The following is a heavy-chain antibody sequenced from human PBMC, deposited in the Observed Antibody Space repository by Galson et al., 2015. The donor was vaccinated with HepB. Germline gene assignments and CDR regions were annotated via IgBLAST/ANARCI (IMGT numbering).Heavy chain of an antibody. V-gene: IGHV3-53*01. CDR3: ARGYGGIALPAVEY. D-gene: IGHD3-3*02. J-gene: IGHJ4*02. CDR2: IDSDDSR. Sequence: SLRLSCAASGFIVSSTSMTWVRQAPGKGLEWVSVIDSDDSRYYADSVKGRFTISRDNSKNTLYLQMNSLRAEDTAVYYCARGYGGIALPAVEYWGQGTLVTVFS. CDR1: GFIVSSTS.